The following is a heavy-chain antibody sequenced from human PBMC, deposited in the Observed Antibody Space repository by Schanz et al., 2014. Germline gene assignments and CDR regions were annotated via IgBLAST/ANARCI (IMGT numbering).Heavy chain of an antibody. CDR3: ARLSAIFGVVTTYYFDY. CDR2: MYYSGST. CDR1: GGSISSIGFY. V-gene: IGHV4-39*01. J-gene: IGHJ4*02. D-gene: IGHD3-3*01. Sequence: QLQLQESGPGLVNPSETLSLTCTVSGGSISSIGFYWGWIRQPPGKGLEWIGRMYYSGSTYYNPPTKGRVTIPEDTSNNQSSLKLSSVTAAETAVYYCARLSAIFGVVTTYYFDYWGQGTLVTVSS.